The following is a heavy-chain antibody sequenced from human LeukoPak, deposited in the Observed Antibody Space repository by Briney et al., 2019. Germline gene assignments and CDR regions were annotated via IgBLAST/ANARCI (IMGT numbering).Heavy chain of an antibody. Sequence: ASVKVSCKTSGYTFTTYYMYWLRQAPGQGLECMGWIYPNSGATGYAQNFQGRVTMTRDTSVSTIYMELSRLRSDDTAVYYCARDGVSTTPDFDYWGQGTLVTVSS. V-gene: IGHV1-2*02. CDR2: IYPNSGAT. J-gene: IGHJ4*02. CDR1: GYTFTTYY. D-gene: IGHD2-8*01. CDR3: ARDGVSTTPDFDY.